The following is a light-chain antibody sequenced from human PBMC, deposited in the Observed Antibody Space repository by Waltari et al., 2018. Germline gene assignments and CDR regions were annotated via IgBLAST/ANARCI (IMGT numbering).Light chain of an antibody. Sequence: DIQMTQSPSSLSASVGDRVTITCRASQGIGSSLAWYQQRPGKAPKLLLYAASRLQSGVPSRFSGSGSGTDYTLTISSLQPEDFATYYCQLYYSTPPVAFGGGTKVEIK. CDR2: AAS. CDR1: QGIGSS. V-gene: IGKV1-NL1*01. J-gene: IGKJ4*01. CDR3: QLYYSTPPVA.